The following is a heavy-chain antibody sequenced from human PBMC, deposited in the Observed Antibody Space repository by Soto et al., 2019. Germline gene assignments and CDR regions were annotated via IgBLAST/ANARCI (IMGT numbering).Heavy chain of an antibody. D-gene: IGHD3-10*01. Sequence: EVQLVESGGGLVQPGGSLRLSCAPSGLSVSNNYMSWVRQAPGKGLEWVSVIYSGGTTYYADSVKGRFIISRDIFKNMLYLQMNSLRADDTALYYCARDYRLMVGGAGFDYWGQGVVVTVSS. CDR3: ARDYRLMVGGAGFDY. J-gene: IGHJ4*02. V-gene: IGHV3-66*01. CDR2: IYSGGTT. CDR1: GLSVSNNY.